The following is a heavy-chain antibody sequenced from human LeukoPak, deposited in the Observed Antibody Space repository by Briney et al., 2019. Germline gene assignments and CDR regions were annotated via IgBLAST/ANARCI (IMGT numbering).Heavy chain of an antibody. CDR2: IYSGGST. Sequence: GGSLRLSCAASGFTVSSNYMTWVPQAPGKGLEWVSFIYSGGSTYYTDSVKGRFTISRDNSKNTLYLQMNSLRAEDTAVYYCARRAGDYSHPYDYWGQGILVTVSS. CDR1: GFTVSSNY. V-gene: IGHV3-53*01. J-gene: IGHJ4*02. CDR3: ARRAGDYSHPYDY. D-gene: IGHD3-22*01.